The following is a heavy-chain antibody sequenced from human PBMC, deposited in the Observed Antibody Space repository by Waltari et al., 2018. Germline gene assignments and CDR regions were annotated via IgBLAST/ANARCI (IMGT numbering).Heavy chain of an antibody. J-gene: IGHJ4*02. D-gene: IGHD2-15*01. Sequence: QLQLQESGPGLVKPSETLSLTCTVSGGSISSSRYYWGWIRQPPGKGLEWIGSIYYSGSTYYNPSLKSRVTISVDTSKNQFSLKLSSVTAADTAVYYCARGGDIVVVVAATEFDYWGQGTLVTVSS. CDR1: GGSISSSRYY. CDR2: IYYSGST. V-gene: IGHV4-39*07. CDR3: ARGGDIVVVVAATEFDY.